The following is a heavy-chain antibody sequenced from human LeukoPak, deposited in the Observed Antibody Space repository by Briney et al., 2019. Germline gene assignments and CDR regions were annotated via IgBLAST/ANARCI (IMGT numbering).Heavy chain of an antibody. CDR1: VGSISSYY. Sequence: SETLSLTCTVPVGSISSYYWSWIRQPAGKGLEWIGRTYTSGSTNYNPSLKSRVTMSVDTSKNQFSLKLSSVTAADTAVYCCAGDYYDSSGYYYDYWGQGTLVTVSS. CDR2: TYTSGST. CDR3: AGDYYDSSGYYYDY. D-gene: IGHD3-22*01. V-gene: IGHV4-4*07. J-gene: IGHJ4*02.